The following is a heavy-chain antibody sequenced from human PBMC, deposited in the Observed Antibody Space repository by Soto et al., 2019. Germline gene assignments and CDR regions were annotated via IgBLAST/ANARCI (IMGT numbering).Heavy chain of an antibody. CDR1: GGSISSYY. V-gene: IGHV4-59*08. J-gene: IGHJ4*02. CDR2: IYYSGST. CDR3: ARPGRDWGALHY. Sequence: SETLSLTCTVSGGSISSYYWTWIRQPPGKGLEWIGFIYYSGSTNYNPSLQSRVTISVDTSKNQFSLKMNSVTAADTAVYYCARPGRDWGALHYWGQGTLVTVSS. D-gene: IGHD7-27*01.